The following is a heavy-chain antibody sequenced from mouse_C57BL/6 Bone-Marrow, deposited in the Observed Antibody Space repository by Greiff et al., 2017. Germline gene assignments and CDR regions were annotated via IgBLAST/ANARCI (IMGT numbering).Heavy chain of an antibody. D-gene: IGHD2-1*01. CDR2: IHPNSGST. CDR1: GYTFTSYW. Sequence: QVQLQQPGAELVKPGASVQLSCKASGYTFTSYWMHWVKQRPGQGLEWIGMIHPNSGSTNYNEKFKSKATLTVDKSSSTAYMQLSSLTSEDSAVYYCVRGNYDAMDYWGQGTSVTVSS. V-gene: IGHV1-64*01. J-gene: IGHJ4*01. CDR3: VRGNYDAMDY.